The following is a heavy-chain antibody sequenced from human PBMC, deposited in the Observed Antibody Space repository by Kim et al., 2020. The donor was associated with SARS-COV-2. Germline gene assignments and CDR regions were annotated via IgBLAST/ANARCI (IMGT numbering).Heavy chain of an antibody. Sequence: SLKSRVTISVDTSKNQFSLKLSSVTAADTAVYYCARDPPWIVGAPGSFDYWGQGTLVTVSS. CDR3: ARDPPWIVGAPGSFDY. J-gene: IGHJ4*02. V-gene: IGHV4-39*07. D-gene: IGHD1-26*01.